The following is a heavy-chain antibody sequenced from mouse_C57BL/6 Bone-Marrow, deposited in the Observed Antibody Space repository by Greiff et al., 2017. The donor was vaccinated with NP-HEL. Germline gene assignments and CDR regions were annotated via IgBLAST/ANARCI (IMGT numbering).Heavy chain of an antibody. Sequence: QVHVKQSGAELARPGASVKMSCKASGYTFTSYTMHWVKQRPGQGLEWIGYINPSSGYTKYNQKFKDKATLTADKSSSTAYMQLSSLTSEDSAVYYCARPYGSSSPWFAYWGQGTLVTVSA. CDR3: ARPYGSSSPWFAY. V-gene: IGHV1-4*01. CDR1: GYTFTSYT. D-gene: IGHD1-1*01. J-gene: IGHJ3*01. CDR2: INPSSGYT.